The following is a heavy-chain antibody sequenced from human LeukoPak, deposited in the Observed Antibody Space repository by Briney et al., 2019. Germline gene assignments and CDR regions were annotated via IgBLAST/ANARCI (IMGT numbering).Heavy chain of an antibody. Sequence: PGGSLRPSCAASGFTFSSYAMSWVRQAPGKGLEWVSAITDSGGRTYYADSVKGRFTFSRDNSKNALYLQMNGLRAEDTAVYYCAKDVIRVGASHFDYWGQGTLVTVSS. CDR3: AKDVIRVGASHFDY. CDR2: ITDSGGRT. J-gene: IGHJ4*02. V-gene: IGHV3-23*01. CDR1: GFTFSSYA. D-gene: IGHD2/OR15-2a*01.